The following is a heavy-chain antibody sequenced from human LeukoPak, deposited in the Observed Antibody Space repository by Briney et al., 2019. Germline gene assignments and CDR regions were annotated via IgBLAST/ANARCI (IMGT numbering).Heavy chain of an antibody. CDR2: ITSESYYK. Sequence: KPGGSLRLSCVASEFTFSSYRMNWVRQAPGKGLEWISSITSESYYKFYSDSVKGRFTISRDNAKNSLFLQMNSLRVEDTAIYYCARVDYYYDSGSFDSWGQGTLVAVSS. CDR3: ARVDYYYDSGSFDS. J-gene: IGHJ4*02. V-gene: IGHV3-21*06. D-gene: IGHD3-10*01. CDR1: EFTFSSYR.